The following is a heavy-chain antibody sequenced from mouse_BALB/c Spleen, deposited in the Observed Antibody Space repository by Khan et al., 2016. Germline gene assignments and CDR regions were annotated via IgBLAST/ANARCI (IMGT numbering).Heavy chain of an antibody. V-gene: IGHV14-3*02. CDR2: IDPANYNT. J-gene: IGHJ3*01. Sequence: LQLQQPGAEVVKPGASVKLSCTASGFNIKDTYLHWVKQRPEQGLEWIGRIDPANYNTKYDPKFQGRATITADTSSNTAYLQLSSLTSEDTAVYYCAPFDYDEGFYWGPGTLVTVSA. D-gene: IGHD2-4*01. CDR3: APFDYDEGFY. CDR1: GFNIKDTY.